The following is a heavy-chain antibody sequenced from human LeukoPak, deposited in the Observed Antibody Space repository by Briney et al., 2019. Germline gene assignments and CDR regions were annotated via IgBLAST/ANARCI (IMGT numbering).Heavy chain of an antibody. CDR1: GFTFSSSA. CDR2: ISHNGGYT. J-gene: IGHJ6*02. D-gene: IGHD2-2*01. CDR3: ARDFPKDIVVVPAALAYYYCGMDV. Sequence: GGSLRLSCAASGFTFSSSAMSWVRQAPGKGLEWVSAISHNGGYTYYADSVQGRFTISRDNSKNTLSLQMNSLRAEDTAVYYCARDFPKDIVVVPAALAYYYCGMDVWGQGTTVTVSS. V-gene: IGHV3-23*01.